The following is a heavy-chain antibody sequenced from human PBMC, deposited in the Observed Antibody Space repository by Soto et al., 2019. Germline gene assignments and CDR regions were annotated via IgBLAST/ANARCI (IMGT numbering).Heavy chain of an antibody. D-gene: IGHD2-21*01. CDR1: GVSSTDNY. J-gene: IGHJ5*02. Sequence: QVQLQESGPGLVKPSETLSLTCTVSGVSSTDNYWSWIRQPPGKGLEWIGYIFYGGRTNYNPSFNSRVTMSLDTSKTQFSLNLTSVTAADTAVYYCARLFQNYFDPWGQGKLVTVSS. V-gene: IGHV4-59*01. CDR3: ARLFQNYFDP. CDR2: IFYGGRT.